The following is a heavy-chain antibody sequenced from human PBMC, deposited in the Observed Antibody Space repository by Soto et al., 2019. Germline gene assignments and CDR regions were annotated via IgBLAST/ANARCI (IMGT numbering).Heavy chain of an antibody. D-gene: IGHD6-19*01. CDR1: VGSISSSSYY. CDR2: IYYSGST. V-gene: IGHV4-39*01. J-gene: IGHJ4*02. Sequence: PSETLSLTCTVSVGSISSSSYYWGWIRQPPGKGLEWIGSIYYSGSTYYNPSLKSRVTISVDTSKNQFSLKLSSVTAADTAVYYCARLAYSSGWYDYFDYWGQGTLVTVSS. CDR3: ARLAYSSGWYDYFDY.